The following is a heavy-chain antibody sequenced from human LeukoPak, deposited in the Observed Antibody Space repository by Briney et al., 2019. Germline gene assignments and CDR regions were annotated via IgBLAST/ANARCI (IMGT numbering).Heavy chain of an antibody. D-gene: IGHD2-21*02. CDR2: ISGSGGSR. V-gene: IGHV3-23*01. J-gene: IGHJ4*02. Sequence: GGSLRLSCVVSGFTFSSYAMNWVRQAPGKGLEWVSGISGSGGSRFYADSVKGRFTISRDNYKNTLYLQMNSLRAEDTAVYYCAKDRLVTMSLTLDYWGQGTLVPVSS. CDR3: AKDRLVTMSLTLDY. CDR1: GFTFSSYA.